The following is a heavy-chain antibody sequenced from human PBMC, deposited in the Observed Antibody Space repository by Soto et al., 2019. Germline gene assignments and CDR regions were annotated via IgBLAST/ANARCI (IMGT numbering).Heavy chain of an antibody. Sequence: QVQLVQSGAEVKKPGSSVKVSCKASGGTFSSYTISWVRQAPGQGLEWMGRIIPILGIANYAQKFQGRVTITADKSTSTADTELSSLRSEDTAVYYCATTTPGYGDYPRGWFDPWGQGTLVTVSS. V-gene: IGHV1-69*02. D-gene: IGHD4-17*01. CDR3: ATTTPGYGDYPRGWFDP. CDR1: GGTFSSYT. J-gene: IGHJ5*02. CDR2: IIPILGIA.